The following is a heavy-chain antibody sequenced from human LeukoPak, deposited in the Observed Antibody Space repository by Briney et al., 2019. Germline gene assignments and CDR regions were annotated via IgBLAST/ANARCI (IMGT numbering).Heavy chain of an antibody. CDR2: IYPGDSDT. V-gene: IGHV5-51*01. CDR1: GYSFTSYW. CDR3: ARQRPPYASYGSGSYSDY. D-gene: IGHD3-10*01. J-gene: IGHJ4*02. Sequence: GESLKISCKGSGYSFTSYWIGWVRQMPGKGLEWMGIIYPGDSDTRYSPSFQGQVTISADKSISTAYLQWSSLKASDTAMYYCARQRPPYASYGSGSYSDYWGQGTLVTVSS.